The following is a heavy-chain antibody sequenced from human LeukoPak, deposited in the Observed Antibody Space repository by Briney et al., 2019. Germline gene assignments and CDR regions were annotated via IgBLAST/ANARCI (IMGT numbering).Heavy chain of an antibody. Sequence: PSGTLSLTCAVSGGSISSSNWWSWVRQPPGKGLEWIGEIYHSGSTNYNSSLKSRVTISVDKSKNQFSLKLSSVTAADTAVYYCARDRSVGVLPAPPFDFWGQGTLVTVSS. V-gene: IGHV4-4*02. CDR3: ARDRSVGVLPAPPFDF. CDR1: GGSISSSNW. D-gene: IGHD6-6*01. CDR2: IYHSGST. J-gene: IGHJ4*02.